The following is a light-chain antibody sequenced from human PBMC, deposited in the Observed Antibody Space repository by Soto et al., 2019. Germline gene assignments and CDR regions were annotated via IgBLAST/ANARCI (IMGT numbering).Light chain of an antibody. V-gene: IGLV1-40*01. Sequence: QPVLTQPPSVSGAPGQRVTISCTGRSSNIGAGYDVHWYQQVPGTAPKLLIYANSNRPSGVPDRFSGSKSGTSASLAITGLQAEDEADYYCQSYDSSLSGSVFGGGTKITVL. CDR2: ANS. CDR3: QSYDSSLSGSV. CDR1: SSNIGAGYD. J-gene: IGLJ2*01.